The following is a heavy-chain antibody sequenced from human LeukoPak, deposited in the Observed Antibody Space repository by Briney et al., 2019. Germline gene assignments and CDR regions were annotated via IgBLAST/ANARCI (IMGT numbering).Heavy chain of an antibody. CDR3: AGPNPTYYYAFDI. CDR1: GGSISSYY. D-gene: IGHD3-10*01. CDR2: IYTSGST. Sequence: SETLSLTCTVSGGSISSYYWSWIRQPPGKGLEWIGYIYTSGSTNYNPSLKSRVTISVDTSKNQFSLKLSSVTAADTAVYYCAGPNPTYYYAFDIWGQGTMVTVSS. J-gene: IGHJ3*02. V-gene: IGHV4-4*09.